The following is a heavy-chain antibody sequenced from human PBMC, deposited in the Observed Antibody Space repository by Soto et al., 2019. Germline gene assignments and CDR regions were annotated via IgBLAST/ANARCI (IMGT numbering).Heavy chain of an antibody. CDR3: ARADRTLVTSYSLDV. CDR2: INHSGTI. V-gene: IGHV4-34*01. Sequence: SETLSLTCAVYGGSFSGYYWTWIRQPPGKGLEWIGEINHSGTINFNPSLKSRLTISLDTSKKHFSLKLSSVTDADTAAYYCARADRTLVTSYSLDVWGQGTTVTVS. J-gene: IGHJ6*02. CDR1: GGSFSGYY. D-gene: IGHD2-21*02.